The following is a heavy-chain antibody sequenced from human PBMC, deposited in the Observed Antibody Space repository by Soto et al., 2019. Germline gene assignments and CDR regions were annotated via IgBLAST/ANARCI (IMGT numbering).Heavy chain of an antibody. J-gene: IGHJ5*02. Sequence: SETLSLTCTVSGGSISSSSYYWGWIRQPPGKGLEWIGSIYYSGSTYYNPSLKSRVTISVDTSKNQFSLKLSSVTAADTAVYYCARHLAYGAAGTVWFDPWGQGTPVTVSS. CDR3: ARHLAYGAAGTVWFDP. CDR1: GGSISSSSYY. CDR2: IYYSGST. D-gene: IGHD6-13*01. V-gene: IGHV4-39*01.